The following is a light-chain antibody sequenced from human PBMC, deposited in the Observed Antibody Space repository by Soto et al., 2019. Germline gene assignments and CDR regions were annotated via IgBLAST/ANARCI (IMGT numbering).Light chain of an antibody. V-gene: IGLV2-14*03. CDR1: SSDVGGYNY. J-gene: IGLJ1*01. Sequence: QCVLTQPASVTGVPGQSITISYTGTSSDVGGYNYVSWYQHHPGKAPKLMIFDVSNRPSGVSNRFSGSKSGNTASLTISGLQPEDEADYYCSSYTTSNTRQIVCGTGTKVTVL. CDR2: DVS. CDR3: SSYTTSNTRQIV.